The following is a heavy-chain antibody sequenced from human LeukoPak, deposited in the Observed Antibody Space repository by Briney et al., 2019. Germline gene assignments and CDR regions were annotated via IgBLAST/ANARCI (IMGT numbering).Heavy chain of an antibody. D-gene: IGHD2-2*02. J-gene: IGHJ4*02. CDR2: IYTSGST. CDR1: GGSISSGSYY. Sequence: SETLSLTCTVSGGSISSGSYYWSWLRPRAGQGLEWIVRIYTSGSTNYNPSLKSRVTISAYTAKNPFSLKLSTVTAADTAVYYCARGLRANCSSTSCYTESYFDYWGQGTLVTVSS. V-gene: IGHV4-61*02. CDR3: ARGLRANCSSTSCYTESYFDY.